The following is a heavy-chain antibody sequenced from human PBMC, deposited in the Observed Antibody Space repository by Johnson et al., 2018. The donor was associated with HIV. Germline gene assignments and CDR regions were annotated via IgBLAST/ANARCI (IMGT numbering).Heavy chain of an antibody. CDR3: AKDLVVINVRYAF. Sequence: QLVESGGGLVQPGRSLRLSCAASGFSFDDYAMHWVRQPPGKGLEWVSAISGSGGSTYYADSVKGRFTISRDNAKNSLYLQMNTLRPEDTALYYCAKDLVVINVRYAF. CDR2: ISGSGGST. D-gene: IGHD3-22*01. V-gene: IGHV3-9*01. J-gene: IGHJ3*01. CDR1: GFSFDDYA.